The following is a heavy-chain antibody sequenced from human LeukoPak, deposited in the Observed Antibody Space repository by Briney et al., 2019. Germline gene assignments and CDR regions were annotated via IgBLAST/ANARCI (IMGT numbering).Heavy chain of an antibody. CDR3: ARVVAAVGFDY. CDR1: GGSISSYY. Sequence: SETLSLTCTVSGGSISSYYWSWIRQPPGKGLEWIGYIYHSGSTYYNPSLKSRVTISVDRSKNQFSLKLSSVTAADTAVYYCARVVAAVGFDYWGQGTLVTVSS. J-gene: IGHJ4*02. CDR2: IYHSGST. D-gene: IGHD6-13*01. V-gene: IGHV4-59*12.